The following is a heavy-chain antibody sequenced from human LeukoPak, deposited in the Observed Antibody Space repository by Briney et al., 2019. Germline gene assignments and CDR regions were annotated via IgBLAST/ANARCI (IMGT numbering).Heavy chain of an antibody. J-gene: IGHJ6*03. V-gene: IGHV3-15*01. CDR3: RVPVCGDCSYYYMDV. CDR1: GFTFSSYG. Sequence: PGGSLRLSCAASGFTFSSYGMSWVRQAPGKGLEWVGRIKSKTDGGTTDYAAPVKGRFTISRDDSKNTLYLQMNSLKTEDTAVYYCRVPVCGDCSYYYMDVWGKGTTVTVSS. D-gene: IGHD2-21*01. CDR2: IKSKTDGGTT.